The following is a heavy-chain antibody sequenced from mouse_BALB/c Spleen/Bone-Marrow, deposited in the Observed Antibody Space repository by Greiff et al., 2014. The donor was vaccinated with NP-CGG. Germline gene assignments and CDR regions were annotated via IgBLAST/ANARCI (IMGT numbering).Heavy chain of an antibody. V-gene: IGHV1S126*01. D-gene: IGHD2-14*01. J-gene: IGHJ4*01. Sequence: QVQLKQSGAELVRPGASVKVSCKASGYTFTNYWINWVRQRPGQGLEWIGNIYPSDSYSNYNQKFKDKATLTVDKSSSTAYMQLSSPTSEDSAVYYCTRRDRYDYYGVDYWGQGTSVTVS. CDR2: IYPSDSYS. CDR1: GYTFTNYW. CDR3: TRRDRYDYYGVDY.